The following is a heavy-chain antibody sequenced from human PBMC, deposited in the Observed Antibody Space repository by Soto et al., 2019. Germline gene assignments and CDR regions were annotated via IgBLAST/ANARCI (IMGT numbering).Heavy chain of an antibody. J-gene: IGHJ6*03. CDR3: ARVTGATRPDSYHYMDV. CDR1: GFTVSSNY. Sequence: GGSLRLSCAASGFTVSSNYMSWVRQAPGKGLEWVSFIYSGGNTYYADSVKGRFTISRHNSKNTLYLQMNSLITEDTAVYFCARVTGATRPDSYHYMDVWGKGTTVTVSS. CDR2: IYSGGNT. D-gene: IGHD1-1*01. V-gene: IGHV3-53*04.